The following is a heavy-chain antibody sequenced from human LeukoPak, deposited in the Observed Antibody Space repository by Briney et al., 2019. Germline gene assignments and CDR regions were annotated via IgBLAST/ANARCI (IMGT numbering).Heavy chain of an antibody. D-gene: IGHD2-15*01. CDR1: GFTFSSYN. CDR3: ARSLGYCSGGSCHTVGLDY. V-gene: IGHV3-21*01. Sequence: GGSLRLSCAASGFTFSSYNMNWVRQAPGKGLEWVSSITSSSSYIYYADSVKGRFTISRDNSKNTLYLQMNSLRAEDTAVYYCARSLGYCSGGSCHTVGLDYWGQGTLVTVSS. J-gene: IGHJ4*02. CDR2: ITSSSSYI.